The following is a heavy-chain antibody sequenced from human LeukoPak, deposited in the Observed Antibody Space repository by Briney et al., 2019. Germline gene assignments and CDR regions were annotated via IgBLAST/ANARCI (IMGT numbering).Heavy chain of an antibody. CDR2: IKETGSEK. Sequence: GVSLRLSRAASGFTFSAYWTSWVRQAPGKGLEWVANIKETGSEKYYVDSVRGRFTISRDNAKNSLYLQMNSLRDEDTAVYYCARWGSGWYWWGQGTLVTVST. CDR3: ARWGSGWYW. D-gene: IGHD6-19*01. V-gene: IGHV3-7*04. J-gene: IGHJ4*02. CDR1: GFTFSAYW.